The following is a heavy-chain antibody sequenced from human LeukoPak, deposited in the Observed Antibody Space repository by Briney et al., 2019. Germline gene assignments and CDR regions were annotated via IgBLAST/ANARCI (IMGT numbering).Heavy chain of an antibody. Sequence: GGSLRVSCAASGFTFDDYGMSWVRQAPGKGLEWVPGINWNGGSTGYADSVKGRFTISRDNAKNTLYLQMNSLRAEDTAVYYCASPRYSYGVPTDYWGQGTLVTVSS. V-gene: IGHV3-20*04. CDR1: GFTFDDYG. J-gene: IGHJ4*02. CDR2: INWNGGST. D-gene: IGHD5-24*01. CDR3: ASPRYSYGVPTDY.